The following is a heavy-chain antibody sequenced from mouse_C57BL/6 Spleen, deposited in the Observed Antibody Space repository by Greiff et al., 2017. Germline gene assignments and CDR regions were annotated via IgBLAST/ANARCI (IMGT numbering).Heavy chain of an antibody. J-gene: IGHJ2*01. CDR3: ARGTPYYGSSYPDY. V-gene: IGHV1-81*01. CDR2: IYPRSGNT. D-gene: IGHD1-1*01. CDR1: GYTFTSYG. Sequence: QVQLKESGAELARPGASVKLSCKASGYTFTSYGISWVKQRTGQGLEWIGEIYPRSGNTYYNEKFKGKATLTADKSSSTAYMELRSLTSEDSAVYFCARGTPYYGSSYPDYWGQGTTLTVSS.